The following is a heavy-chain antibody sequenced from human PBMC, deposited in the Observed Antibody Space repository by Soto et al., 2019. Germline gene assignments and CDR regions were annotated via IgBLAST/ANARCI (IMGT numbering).Heavy chain of an antibody. Sequence: ASVKVSCKASGGTFSSYAISWVRQAPGQGLEWMGGIIPIFGTANYAQKFQGRVTITAGESTSTAYMELSSLRSEDTAVYYCARVASAWIKDAFVIWGQGTMVTVS. CDR3: ARVASAWIKDAFVI. CDR2: IIPIFGTA. J-gene: IGHJ3*02. V-gene: IGHV1-69*13. D-gene: IGHD5-12*01. CDR1: GGTFSSYA.